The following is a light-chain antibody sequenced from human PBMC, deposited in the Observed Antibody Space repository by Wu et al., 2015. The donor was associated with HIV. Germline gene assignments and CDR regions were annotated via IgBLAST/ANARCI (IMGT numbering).Light chain of an antibody. CDR2: GGS. CDR3: QLYGSSPRYT. J-gene: IGKJ2*01. CDR1: QSISSD. Sequence: EIVMTQSPATLSVSPGDRASLSCRASQSISSDLAWYQQKPGQAPRLLIYGGSNRATGIPDRFSGSGSGTDFTLTISRLEPDDFAVYYCQLYGSSPRYTFGQGTKLEIK. V-gene: IGKV3-20*01.